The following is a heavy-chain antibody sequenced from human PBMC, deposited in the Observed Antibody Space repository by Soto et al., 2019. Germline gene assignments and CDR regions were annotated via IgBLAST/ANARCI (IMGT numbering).Heavy chain of an antibody. CDR1: GFTFSSYG. CDR2: IWYDGSNK. V-gene: IGHV3-33*01. Sequence: GGSLRLSCAASGFTFSSYGMHWVRQAPGKGLEWVAVIWYDGSNKYYADSVKGRFTISRDNSKNTLYLQMNSLRAEDTAVYYCARGLGGATTFFSWGQGTLVTVSS. J-gene: IGHJ4*02. D-gene: IGHD1-26*01. CDR3: ARGLGGATTFFS.